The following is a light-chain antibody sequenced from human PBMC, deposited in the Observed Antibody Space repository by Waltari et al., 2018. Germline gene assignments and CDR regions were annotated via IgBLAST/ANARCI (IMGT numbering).Light chain of an antibody. J-gene: IGLJ3*02. CDR2: PAA. Sequence: QSVLTQPPSVSGASRQRVTIACSGSRTTIENNAGSWYHQVPGQAPKLPHYPAALLPSGVSDRFSASKSGTSASLAISGLQSEDEADYYCAAWDDSLNGRVFGGGTKLTVL. CDR1: RTTIENNA. V-gene: IGLV1-36*01. CDR3: AAWDDSLNGRV.